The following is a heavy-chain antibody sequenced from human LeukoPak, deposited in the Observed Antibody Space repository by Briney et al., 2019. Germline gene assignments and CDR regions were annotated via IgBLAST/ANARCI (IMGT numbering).Heavy chain of an antibody. J-gene: IGHJ5*02. CDR3: AREGKTVTTGWFGWFDP. D-gene: IGHD4-17*01. V-gene: IGHV4-61*02. CDR1: GDSISSGDYY. CDR2: IRTDGST. Sequence: PSQTLSLTCIVSGDSISSGDYYWTWIRQSAGKGLEWIGRIRTDGSTTYNPSLKSRVTISSDASKNHFSLRLISVTAGDTAVYYCAREGKTVTTGWFGWFDPWGQGTLVTVSS.